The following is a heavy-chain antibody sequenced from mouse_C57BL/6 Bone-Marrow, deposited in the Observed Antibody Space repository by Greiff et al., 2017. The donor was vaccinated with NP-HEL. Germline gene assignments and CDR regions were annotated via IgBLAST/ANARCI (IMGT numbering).Heavy chain of an antibody. CDR1: GFTFSSYA. Sequence: EVQLQESGGGLVKPGGSLKLSCAASGFTFSSYAMSWVRQTPEKRLEWVATISDGGSYTYYPDNVKGRFTISRDNAKNNLYLQMSHLKSEDTAMYYCARDRDYGSSYPYFDYWGQGTTLTVSS. CDR2: ISDGGSYT. D-gene: IGHD1-1*01. J-gene: IGHJ2*01. V-gene: IGHV5-4*01. CDR3: ARDRDYGSSYPYFDY.